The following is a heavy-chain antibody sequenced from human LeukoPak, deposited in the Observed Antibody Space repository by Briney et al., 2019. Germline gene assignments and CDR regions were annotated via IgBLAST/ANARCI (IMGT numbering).Heavy chain of an antibody. V-gene: IGHV4-39*07. CDR3: ARGRGGSYWGGFDY. Sequence: SETLSLTCTVSGGSISSGDYYWSWIRQPPGKGLEWIGEINHSGSTNYNPSLKSRVTISVDTSKNQFSLKLSSVTAADTAVYYCARGRGGSYWGGFDYWGQGTLVTVSS. CDR1: GGSISSGDYY. CDR2: INHSGST. J-gene: IGHJ4*02. D-gene: IGHD1-26*01.